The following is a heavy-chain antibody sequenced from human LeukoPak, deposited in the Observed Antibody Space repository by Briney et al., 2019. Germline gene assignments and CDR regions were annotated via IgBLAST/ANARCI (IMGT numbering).Heavy chain of an antibody. V-gene: IGHV3-48*01. CDR1: GFAFSSYS. CDR3: ARIGYYDSSGLY. CDR2: ISSSSSTI. D-gene: IGHD3-22*01. Sequence: GGSLRLSCAASGFAFSSYSMNWVRQAPGKGLGWVSYISSSSSTIYYADSVKGRFTISRDNPKNTLYLQMNSLRAEDTAVYYCARIGYYDSSGLYWGQGTLVTVSS. J-gene: IGHJ4*02.